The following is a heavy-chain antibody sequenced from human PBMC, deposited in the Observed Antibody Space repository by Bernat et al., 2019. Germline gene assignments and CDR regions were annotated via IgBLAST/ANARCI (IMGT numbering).Heavy chain of an antibody. J-gene: IGHJ6*03. Sequence: EVQLVESGGGLVQPGGSLRLSCAASGFTFSSYAMSWVRQAPGKGLEWVSAISGSGGSTYYADSVKGRFTISRDNSKNTLYLQMNSLRAEDTAVYYCAKAGNYDFWSGSPGYYYYMDVWGKGTTVTVSS. CDR1: GFTFSSYA. V-gene: IGHV3-23*04. CDR2: ISGSGGST. D-gene: IGHD3-3*01. CDR3: AKAGNYDFWSGSPGYYYYMDV.